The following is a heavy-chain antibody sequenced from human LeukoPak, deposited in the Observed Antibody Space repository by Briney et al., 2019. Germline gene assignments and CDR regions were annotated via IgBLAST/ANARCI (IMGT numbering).Heavy chain of an antibody. Sequence: ASVKVSCKASGYTFTSYAMHWVRQAPGQRLEWMGWINAGNGNTKYSQKFQGRVTITRDTSASTAYMELSSLRSEDTAVYYCASKYCSSTSCYYYYYMDVWGKGTTVTVSS. CDR2: INAGNGNT. CDR3: ASKYCSSTSCYYYYYMDV. CDR1: GYTFTSYA. J-gene: IGHJ6*03. D-gene: IGHD2-2*01. V-gene: IGHV1-3*01.